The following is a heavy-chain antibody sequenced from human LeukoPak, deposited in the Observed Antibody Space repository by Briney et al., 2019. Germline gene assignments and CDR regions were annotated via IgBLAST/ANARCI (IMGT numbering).Heavy chain of an antibody. D-gene: IGHD5-12*01. CDR3: ARGGYSFDY. V-gene: IGHV3-7*01. CDR1: RFTFSAYA. Sequence: GGSLRLSCAASRFTFSAYAMSWVRQAPGKGLEWVARLHADGNEKYFVHSVKGRFTVSRDNAKNSLYLQMNSLRVEDTAVYYCARGGYSFDYLGQGTLVTVSS. J-gene: IGHJ4*02. CDR2: LHADGNEK.